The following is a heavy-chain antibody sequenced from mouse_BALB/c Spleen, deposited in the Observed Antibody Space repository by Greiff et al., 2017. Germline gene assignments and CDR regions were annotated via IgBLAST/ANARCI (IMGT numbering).Heavy chain of an antibody. J-gene: IGHJ2*01. D-gene: IGHD2-14*01. V-gene: IGHV1-82*01. CDR2: IYPGGGDT. CDR1: GYAFSSSW. Sequence: QVQLKQSGPELVKPGASVKISCKASGYAFSSSWMNWVKQRPGQGLEWIGRIYPGGGDTNYNGKFKGKATLSADKSSSTAYMQLSSLTSVDSAVYFYEKGYGDWGQGTTLTVSS. CDR3: EKGYGD.